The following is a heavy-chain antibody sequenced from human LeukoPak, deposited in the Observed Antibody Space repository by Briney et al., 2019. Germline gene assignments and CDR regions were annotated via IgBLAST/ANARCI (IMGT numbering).Heavy chain of an antibody. V-gene: IGHV4-59*08. CDR3: ARLGYSYGSYYYYGMDF. J-gene: IGHJ6*02. Sequence: SETLSLTCSVSVDSSSRYHWSWIRQPPGKGLEWIGYIYYSGSTNYNPSLKSRVTISVDTSKNQFSLKLSSVTAADTAVYYCARLGYSYGSYYYYGMDFWGQGTTVAVSS. CDR1: VDSSSRYH. D-gene: IGHD5-18*01. CDR2: IYYSGST.